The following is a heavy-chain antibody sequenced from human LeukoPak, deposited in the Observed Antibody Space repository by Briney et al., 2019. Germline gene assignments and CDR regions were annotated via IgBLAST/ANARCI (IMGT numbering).Heavy chain of an antibody. Sequence: GGSLRLSCAASGFPFSSFAMAWVRQAPGKGLEWVSALSGSGTRTIYADSVRGRFTISRDNSKNTLYLQMNSLRAEDTAVYYCAKLWTGTTMNPFDYWGQGTLVTVSS. CDR3: AKLWTGTTMNPFDY. D-gene: IGHD1-1*01. CDR2: LSGSGTRT. J-gene: IGHJ4*02. V-gene: IGHV3-23*01. CDR1: GFPFSSFA.